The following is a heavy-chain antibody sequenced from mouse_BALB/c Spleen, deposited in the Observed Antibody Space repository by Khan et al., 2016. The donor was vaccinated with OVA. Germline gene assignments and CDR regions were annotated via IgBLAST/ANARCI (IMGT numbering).Heavy chain of an antibody. V-gene: IGHV3-2*02. Sequence: VQLKESGPGLVKPSQSLSLTCTVTGYSITSGYGWNWIRQFPGNKLEWMGYISYSGSTNYNPSLKSRISITRDTSKNQFFLQLNSVTTEDTATYYCARTARIKYWVQGTTLTFSS. J-gene: IGHJ2*01. CDR3: ARTARIKY. CDR2: ISYSGST. D-gene: IGHD1-2*01. CDR1: GYSITSGYG.